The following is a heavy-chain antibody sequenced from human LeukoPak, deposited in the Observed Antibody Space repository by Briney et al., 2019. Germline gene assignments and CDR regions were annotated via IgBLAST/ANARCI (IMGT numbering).Heavy chain of an antibody. CDR2: ISSSSSTI. Sequence: GGSLRLSCAASGFTFSSYSMNWVRQAPGKGLEWVSYISSSSSTIYYADSVKGRFTISRGNAKNSLYLQMNSLRAEDTAVYYCARDRAVDYWGQGTLVTVSS. CDR1: GFTFSSYS. V-gene: IGHV3-48*01. D-gene: IGHD1-26*01. CDR3: ARDRAVDY. J-gene: IGHJ4*02.